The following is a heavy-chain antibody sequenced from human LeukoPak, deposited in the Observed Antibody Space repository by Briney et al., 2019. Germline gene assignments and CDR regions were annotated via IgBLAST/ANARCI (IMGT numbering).Heavy chain of an antibody. CDR2: INPNSGGT. CDR3: ARVPVVLPGTGVYIKGAYNWFDP. D-gene: IGHD3/OR15-3a*01. J-gene: IGHJ5*02. V-gene: IGHV1-2*06. CDR1: GYTFTGYY. Sequence: GASVKVSCKASGYTFTGYYMHWERQAPGQGLEWMGRINPNSGGTNYAQKFQGRVTMTRDTSISTAYMELSRLRSDDTAVYYCARVPVVLPGTGVYIKGAYNWFDPWGQGTLVTISS.